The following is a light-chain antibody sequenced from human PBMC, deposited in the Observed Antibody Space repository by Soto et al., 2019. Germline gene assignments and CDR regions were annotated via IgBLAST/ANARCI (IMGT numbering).Light chain of an antibody. Sequence: EIVMTQPPATLSVSPGERATLSFSASQSVSRNLAWYQQKPGQAPRLLIYDASTRATGTPARFSGSGSGTKFTLSISSLQSEDFAVYYCQQYNNWPITFGQGTRLEIK. CDR3: QQYNNWPIT. J-gene: IGKJ5*01. CDR1: QSVSRN. CDR2: DAS. V-gene: IGKV3D-15*01.